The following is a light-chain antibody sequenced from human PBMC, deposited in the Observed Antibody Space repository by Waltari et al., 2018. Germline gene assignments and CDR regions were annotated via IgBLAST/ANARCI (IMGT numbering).Light chain of an antibody. CDR1: SLRRYY. V-gene: IGLV3-19*01. CDR3: NARDSSGNLVV. CDR2: GKN. J-gene: IGLJ2*01. Sequence: SSELTQDPAVSVALGQTVRITCQGDSLRRYYASWYQHKPGQAPVLVIYGKNNRPSGIPDRFSGTSSGNTASLTITGDQAEDEADYYCNARDSSGNLVVFGGGTKLTVL.